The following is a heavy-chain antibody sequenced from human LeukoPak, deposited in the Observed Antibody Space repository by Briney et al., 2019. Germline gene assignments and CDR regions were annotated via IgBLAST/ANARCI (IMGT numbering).Heavy chain of an antibody. Sequence: GTSLRLSCAASGFTFSNYGMHWVRQPPGKGLEWVAILYSNGSIKYYADSVKGRFTISRDNSKNALYLQMNSLRAEDTAVYNCARKGASGSSGWSDYWGRGTLVTVSS. J-gene: IGHJ4*02. CDR1: GFTFSNYG. V-gene: IGHV3-30*05. CDR2: LYSNGSIK. D-gene: IGHD6-19*01. CDR3: ARKGASGSSGWSDY.